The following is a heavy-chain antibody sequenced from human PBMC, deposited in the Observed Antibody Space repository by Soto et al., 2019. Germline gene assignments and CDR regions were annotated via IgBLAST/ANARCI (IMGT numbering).Heavy chain of an antibody. CDR2: ISSDGDIT. D-gene: IGHD5-12*01. CDR1: GFTFSEYS. V-gene: IGHV3-64*04. Sequence: GGSLRLSCSASGFTFSEYSMHWVRQAPGKGLQYVSTISSDGDITYYADSVKGRFTINPDTSNNQFSLQLNSVTPEDTAVYFCAKGDNLGPKTGYAFDPWGQGIMVTVSS. CDR3: AKGDNLGPKTGYAFDP. J-gene: IGHJ5*02.